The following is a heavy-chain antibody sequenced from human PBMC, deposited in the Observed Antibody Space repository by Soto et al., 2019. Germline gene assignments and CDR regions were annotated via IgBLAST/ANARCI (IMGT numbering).Heavy chain of an antibody. Sequence: ASVKVSCKVSGYTLTELSMHWVRQAPGKGLEWMGGFDPEDGETIYAQKFQGRVTMTEDTSTDTAYMELSSLKASDTAMYYCARISRVPAKGRNSGMDVWGQGTTVTVSS. CDR2: FDPEDGET. CDR3: ARISRVPAKGRNSGMDV. V-gene: IGHV1-24*01. J-gene: IGHJ6*02. CDR1: GYTLTELS. D-gene: IGHD2-15*01.